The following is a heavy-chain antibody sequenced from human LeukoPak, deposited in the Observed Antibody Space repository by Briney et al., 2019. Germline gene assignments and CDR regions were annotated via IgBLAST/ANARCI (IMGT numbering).Heavy chain of an antibody. V-gene: IGHV5-51*01. J-gene: IGHJ4*02. CDR3: ARMYILGATYVYY. Sequence: GEALQISFQGSGSGFPSYWIGWGRPVPGKGGGWVAIIYPDDSDTRYGPSFQGQVTISADKSTSTAYPQWSSLKASDTAMYYCARMYILGATYVYYWGQGTLVTVSS. CDR1: GSGFPSYW. D-gene: IGHD1-26*01. CDR2: IYPDDSDT.